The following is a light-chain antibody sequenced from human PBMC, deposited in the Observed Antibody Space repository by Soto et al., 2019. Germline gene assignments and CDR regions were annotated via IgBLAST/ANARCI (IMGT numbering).Light chain of an antibody. V-gene: IGLV2-23*03. CDR1: SSDVGNYNL. Sequence: QSALTQPASVSGSPGQSITISCTGTSSDVGNYNLVSWYQQHPGKAPKLMIYEGSKRPSGVSNRFSGSKSGNTASLTISGVQAEDEADYYCCSYADSTTFVFGGGTKVTVL. J-gene: IGLJ3*02. CDR2: EGS. CDR3: CSYADSTTFV.